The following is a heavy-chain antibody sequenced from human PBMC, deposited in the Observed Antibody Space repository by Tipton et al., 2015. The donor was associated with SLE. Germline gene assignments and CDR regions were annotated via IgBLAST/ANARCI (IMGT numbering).Heavy chain of an antibody. CDR2: IYYSVST. J-gene: IGHJ3*02. V-gene: IGHV4-59*11. Sequence: TLSLTCTVSGGSIGSHYWSWIRQPPGKGLEWIGYIYYSVSTNYNPSLKSRVTISVDTSKNQFSRKRSTVTAADTAVYNCARANDSSAPGTFDIWGQGSMVTVSS. D-gene: IGHD3-22*01. CDR1: GGSIGSHY. CDR3: ARANDSSAPGTFDI.